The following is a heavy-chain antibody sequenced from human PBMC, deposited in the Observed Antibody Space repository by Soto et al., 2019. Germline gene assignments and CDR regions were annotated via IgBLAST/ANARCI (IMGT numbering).Heavy chain of an antibody. Sequence: GALRLSCAASGFTFSSYGMHWVRQAPGKGLEWVAVISYDGSNKYYADSVKGRFTISRDNSKNTLYLQMNSLRAEDTAVYYCCVIVVVTAIPGLDPWGQGTLVTVSS. J-gene: IGHJ5*02. CDR2: ISYDGSNK. CDR3: CVIVVVTAIPGLDP. D-gene: IGHD2-21*02. V-gene: IGHV3-30*03. CDR1: GFTFSSYG.